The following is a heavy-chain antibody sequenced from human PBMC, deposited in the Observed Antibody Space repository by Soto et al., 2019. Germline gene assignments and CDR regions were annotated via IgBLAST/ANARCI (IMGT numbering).Heavy chain of an antibody. J-gene: IGHJ6*02. CDR2: ISTRSTCT. CDR3: ARDLAWKRGKVGRYYYGTDV. V-gene: IGHV3-11*06. Sequence: QVLLVESGGGLVKAGGSLRLSCAASGFIFSDYYMSWVRQTPGKGLEWVSYISTRSTCTNYADSVKGRFTISRDNTKNSLYLQMDSLRVEDTAVYYCARDLAWKRGKVGRYYYGTDVWGQGTTVTVSS. D-gene: IGHD1-1*01. CDR1: GFIFSDYY.